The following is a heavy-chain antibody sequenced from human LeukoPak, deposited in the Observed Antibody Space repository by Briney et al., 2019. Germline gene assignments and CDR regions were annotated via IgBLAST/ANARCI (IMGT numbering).Heavy chain of an antibody. CDR3: ARGVLFYYYYYMDV. D-gene: IGHD2-21*01. CDR1: GGTFSSYA. J-gene: IGHJ6*03. V-gene: IGHV1-69*13. Sequence: ASVKVSCKASGGTFSSYAISWVRQAPGQGLEWMGGIIPIFGTANYAQKFQGRVTITADESTSTAYMELSSLRSEDTAVYYCARGVLFYYYYYMDVWGKGPRSPSP. CDR2: IIPIFGTA.